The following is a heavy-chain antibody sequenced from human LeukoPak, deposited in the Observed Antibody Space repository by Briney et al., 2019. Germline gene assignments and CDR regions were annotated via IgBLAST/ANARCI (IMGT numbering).Heavy chain of an antibody. J-gene: IGHJ4*02. Sequence: SVKVSCKASGFTFTSSAMQWVRQARGQRLEWIGWIVVGSGNTNYAQKFQERVTITRDMSTSTAYMELSSLRSEDTAVYYCAVTDRLRLAELYYDYWGQGTLVTVSS. CDR3: AVTDRLRLAELYYDY. CDR1: GFTFTSSA. CDR2: IVVGSGNT. V-gene: IGHV1-58*02. D-gene: IGHD3-16*01.